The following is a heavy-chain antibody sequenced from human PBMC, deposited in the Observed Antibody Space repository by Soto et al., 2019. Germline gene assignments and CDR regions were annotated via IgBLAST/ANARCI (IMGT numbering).Heavy chain of an antibody. J-gene: IGHJ4*02. V-gene: IGHV3-74*01. D-gene: IGHD5-12*01. CDR2: INSDEITT. Sequence: QPWGSLRLSCAASVFTFSNFWMHWVRQAPGKGLVWVSRINSDEITTDYADSVKGRFTVSRDNSKNTLYLQMNSLRAEDTAVYYCARDGDGYKDTPFYCFDYWGQGTLVTVSS. CDR1: VFTFSNFW. CDR3: ARDGDGYKDTPFYCFDY.